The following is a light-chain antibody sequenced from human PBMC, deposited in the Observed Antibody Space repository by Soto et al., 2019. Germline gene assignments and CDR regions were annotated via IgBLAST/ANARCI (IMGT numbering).Light chain of an antibody. CDR3: HVWDSSSDPVV. V-gene: IGLV3-21*04. Sequence: SYELTQPPSGSVAPGKTARITCGGTNIGSKSVHWYQQKPGQAPVLVIYYDSDRPSGIPERFSGSNSGNPATLTISRVEAGDEADYYCHVWDSSSDPVVCGVGTQLTVL. J-gene: IGLJ2*01. CDR2: YDS. CDR1: NIGSKS.